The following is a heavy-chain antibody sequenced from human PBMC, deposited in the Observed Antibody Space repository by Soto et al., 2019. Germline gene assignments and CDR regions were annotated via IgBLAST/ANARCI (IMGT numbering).Heavy chain of an antibody. CDR3: ARGLRYCSGGSCYNYYYYMDV. CDR1: GGSFSGYY. Sequence: SETLSLTCAVYGGSFSGYYWSWIRQPPGKGLEWIGEINHSGSTNYNPSLKSRVTISVDTSKNQFSLKLSSVTAADTAVYYCARGLRYCSGGSCYNYYYYMDVWGKGTTVTVSS. CDR2: INHSGST. D-gene: IGHD2-15*01. J-gene: IGHJ6*03. V-gene: IGHV4-34*01.